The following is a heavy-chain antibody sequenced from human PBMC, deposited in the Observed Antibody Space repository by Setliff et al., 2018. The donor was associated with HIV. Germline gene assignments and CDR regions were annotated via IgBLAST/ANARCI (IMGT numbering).Heavy chain of an antibody. Sequence: SEPLSLTCTVSGGSIISSTYFWGWIRQPPGKGLECIGNIYYSGSTSYNPSLKSRVTISVDTSKNQFSLKLSSVTAADTAVYYCARLLVAGMLFDYWGQGTLVTVSS. V-gene: IGHV4-39*01. CDR3: ARLLVAGMLFDY. D-gene: IGHD2-15*01. CDR1: GGSIISSTYF. J-gene: IGHJ4*02. CDR2: IYYSGST.